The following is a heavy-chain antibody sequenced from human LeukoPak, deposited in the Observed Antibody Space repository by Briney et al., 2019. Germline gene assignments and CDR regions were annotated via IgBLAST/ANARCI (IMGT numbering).Heavy chain of an antibody. CDR3: ARTASGWSSGYPLWWFDP. V-gene: IGHV4-34*01. CDR1: GGSFSGYY. D-gene: IGHD3-22*01. Sequence: SASLSLTCAVYGGSFSGYYWSWIRQPPGKGLEWIGEIKHDGSNNYNLSLKTRVTISVDTSKTQCSLKLSSVTAADTAVYYCARTASGWSSGYPLWWFDPWGQGTLVTVSS. CDR2: IKHDGSN. J-gene: IGHJ5*02.